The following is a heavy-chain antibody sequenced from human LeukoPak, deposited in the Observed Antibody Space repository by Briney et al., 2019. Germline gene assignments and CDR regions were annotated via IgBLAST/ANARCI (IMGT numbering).Heavy chain of an antibody. CDR2: INWNGGST. CDR3: AREGELGGYCSSTSCYTFDY. J-gene: IGHJ4*02. CDR1: GFTFDDYG. V-gene: IGHV3-20*04. Sequence: GGSLRLSCAASGFTFDDYGMSWVRQAPGKGLEWVSGINWNGGSTGHADSVKGRFTISRGNAKNSLYLQMNSLRAEDTALYYCAREGELGGYCSSTSCYTFDYWGQGTLVTVSS. D-gene: IGHD2-2*02.